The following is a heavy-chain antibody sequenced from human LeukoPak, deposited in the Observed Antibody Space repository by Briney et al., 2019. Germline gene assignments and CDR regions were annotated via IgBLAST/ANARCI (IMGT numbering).Heavy chain of an antibody. D-gene: IGHD5-12*01. Sequence: PGGSLRLSCAASGFTFSSYSMNWVRQAPGKGLEWVSSISSSSSYIYYADSVKGRFTISRDNAKNSLYLQMNSLRAEDTAVYYCARHPGDGYNLGFDYWGQGTLVTVSS. CDR3: ARHPGDGYNLGFDY. CDR2: ISSSSSYI. CDR1: GFTFSSYS. V-gene: IGHV3-21*01. J-gene: IGHJ4*02.